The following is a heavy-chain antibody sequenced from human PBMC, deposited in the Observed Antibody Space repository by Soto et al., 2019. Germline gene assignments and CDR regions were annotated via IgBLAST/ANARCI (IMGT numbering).Heavy chain of an antibody. D-gene: IGHD3-10*01. J-gene: IGHJ4*02. CDR3: ARHFEPYYYGSGSPPDY. V-gene: IGHV4-39*01. Sequence: SETLSLTCSVSGGSISSSRYYWGWIRQPPGKGLEWIGTISYSGSTYYDPSLKSRVTISVDTSKNQFSLKLSSVTAADTAVYYRARHFEPYYYGSGSPPDYWRQGTLVTVSS. CDR1: GGSISSSRYY. CDR2: ISYSGST.